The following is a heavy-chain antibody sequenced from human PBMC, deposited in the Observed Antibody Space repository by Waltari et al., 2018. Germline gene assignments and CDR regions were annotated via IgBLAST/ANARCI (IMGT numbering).Heavy chain of an antibody. J-gene: IGHJ3*02. V-gene: IGHV1-69*05. Sequence: QVQLVQSGAEVKKPGSSVKVSCKASGGSFSTYAITWGRQAPGQGLEWMGGIIPMFETANYAQKFQERVTITTDGSMTTAYMELSSLTSEDTAVYYCARGGLYGQQLLESAFEIWGQGTKVTVAS. D-gene: IGHD6-13*01. CDR3: ARGGLYGQQLLESAFEI. CDR1: GGSFSTYA. CDR2: IIPMFETA.